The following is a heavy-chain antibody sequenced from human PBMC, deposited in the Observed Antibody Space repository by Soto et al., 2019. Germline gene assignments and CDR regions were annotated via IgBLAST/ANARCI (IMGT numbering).Heavy chain of an antibody. V-gene: IGHV1-69*13. D-gene: IGHD3-22*01. J-gene: IGHJ4*02. CDR2: IIPIFGTA. CDR1: GGTFSSYA. CDR3: ARGGVSYYDSSGYYPEFDY. Sequence: SVKVSCKASGGTFSSYAISWVRQAPGQGLEWMGGIIPIFGTANYAQKFQGRVTITADESTSTAYMELSSLRSEDTAVYYCARGGVSYYDSSGYYPEFDYCGQGTLVTVSS.